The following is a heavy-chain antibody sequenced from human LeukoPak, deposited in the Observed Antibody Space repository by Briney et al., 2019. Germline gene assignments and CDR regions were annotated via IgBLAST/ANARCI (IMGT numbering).Heavy chain of an antibody. J-gene: IGHJ3*02. Sequence: SETLSLTCTVSGVAISSYYWSWVRQPAGKGLEWIGRIYTSGSTNYNPSLKSRVTMSVDTSKNQFSMKLSSVTAADTAVYYCARVKYQLLQGAFDIWGQGTMVTVSS. CDR2: IYTSGST. CDR3: ARVKYQLLQGAFDI. CDR1: GVAISSYY. V-gene: IGHV4-4*07. D-gene: IGHD2-2*01.